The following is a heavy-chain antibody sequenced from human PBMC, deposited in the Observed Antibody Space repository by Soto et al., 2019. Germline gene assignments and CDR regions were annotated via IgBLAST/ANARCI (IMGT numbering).Heavy chain of an antibody. Sequence: QVQLDQSGAEVKKPGSSVKLSCKASGGTFSNSAISWVRQAPGQGLEWMGGIMPVFRTPDYAQKFQGRVTITADESTTTAYMELSGLKPDDTAVYYCARDKARLQLGGNYYYILDVWCQGTTVTVSS. CDR2: IMPVFRTP. J-gene: IGHJ6*02. CDR3: ARDKARLQLGGNYYYILDV. V-gene: IGHV1-69*12. CDR1: GGTFSNSA. D-gene: IGHD2-15*01.